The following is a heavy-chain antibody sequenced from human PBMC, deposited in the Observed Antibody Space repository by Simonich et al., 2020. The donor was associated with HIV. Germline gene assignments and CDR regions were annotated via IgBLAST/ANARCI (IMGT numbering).Heavy chain of an antibody. Sequence: QVQLQESGPGLVKPSETLSLTCTVSGCSFSTYYWSWSRLPPGKGLEWLGYIYYSGTTNDNPAIKSLVTISVYTSKKQFSLKLSPVTAADTAVYYCARQPRIAAAGGGWFDPWGQGTLVTVSS. D-gene: IGHD6-13*01. CDR3: ARQPRIAAAGGGWFDP. V-gene: IGHV4-59*01. J-gene: IGHJ5*02. CDR1: GCSFSTYY. CDR2: IYYSGTT.